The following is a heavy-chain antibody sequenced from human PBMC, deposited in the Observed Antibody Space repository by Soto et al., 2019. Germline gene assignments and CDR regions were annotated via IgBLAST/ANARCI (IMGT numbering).Heavy chain of an antibody. Sequence: LSCSTSGFTFSSYAMHWVRQAPGKGLEWVAVISYDGSNKYYADSVKGRFTISRDNSKNTLYLQMNSLRAEDTAVYYCARAAGYDFWSGYYHFPLYGMDVWGQGTTVTVSS. CDR2: ISYDGSNK. CDR1: GFTFSSYA. V-gene: IGHV3-30-3*01. J-gene: IGHJ6*02. CDR3: ARAAGYDFWSGYYHFPLYGMDV. D-gene: IGHD3-3*01.